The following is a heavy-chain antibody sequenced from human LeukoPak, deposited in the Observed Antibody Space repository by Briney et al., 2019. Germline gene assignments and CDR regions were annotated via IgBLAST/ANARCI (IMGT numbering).Heavy chain of an antibody. CDR3: ARDLYGDRTFDY. CDR2: IYYSGST. Sequence: PSETLSLTCTVSGGSISSGGYYWSWIRQPPGKGLEWIGYIYYSGSTYYNPSLKSRVTISVDTSKNQFSLRLSSVTVADTAVYYCARDLYGDRTFDYWGQGTLVTVSS. D-gene: IGHD4-17*01. V-gene: IGHV4-30-4*01. CDR1: GGSISSGGYY. J-gene: IGHJ4*02.